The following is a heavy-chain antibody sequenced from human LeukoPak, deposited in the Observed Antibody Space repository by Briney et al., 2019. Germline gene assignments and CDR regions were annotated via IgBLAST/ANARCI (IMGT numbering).Heavy chain of an antibody. CDR1: GGSISRGGYS. V-gene: IGHV4-30-2*01. CDR2: IYHSGST. CDR3: AGIAAAGTHYFDY. Sequence: SETLSLTCAVSGGSISRGGYSWSWIRQPPGKGLEWIGYIYHSGSTYYNPSLKSRVTISVDRSKNQFSLKLSSVTAADTAVYYCAGIAAAGTHYFDYWGQGTLVTVSS. J-gene: IGHJ4*02. D-gene: IGHD6-13*01.